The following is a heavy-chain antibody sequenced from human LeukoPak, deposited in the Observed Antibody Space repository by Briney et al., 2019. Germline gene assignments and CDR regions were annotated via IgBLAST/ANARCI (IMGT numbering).Heavy chain of an antibody. CDR2: ISYDGSNK. CDR1: GFTFSSYG. CDR3: ARGGDGYNYWFDP. V-gene: IGHV3-30*03. Sequence: GGSLRLSCAASGFTFSSYGMHWVRQAPGKGLEWVAVISYDGSNKYYADSVKGRFTISRDNSKNTLYLQMNSLRAEDTAVYYCARGGDGYNYWFDPWGQGTLVTVSS. J-gene: IGHJ5*02. D-gene: IGHD5-24*01.